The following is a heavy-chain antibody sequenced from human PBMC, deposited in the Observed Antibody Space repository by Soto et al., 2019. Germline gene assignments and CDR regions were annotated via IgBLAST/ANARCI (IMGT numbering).Heavy chain of an antibody. Sequence: GGSLRLSCAASGFTFSSYAMNWVRQAPGKGLEWVSAISGSGGNTYYADSVKGRFTISRDNSKNTLYLQMNSLRAEDTAVYYCAKPIEYCSGGSCEPWGQGTLVTVSS. CDR1: GFTFSSYA. CDR3: AKPIEYCSGGSCEP. J-gene: IGHJ5*02. V-gene: IGHV3-23*01. D-gene: IGHD2-15*01. CDR2: ISGSGGNT.